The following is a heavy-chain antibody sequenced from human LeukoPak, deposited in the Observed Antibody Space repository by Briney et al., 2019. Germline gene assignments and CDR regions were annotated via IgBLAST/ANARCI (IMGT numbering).Heavy chain of an antibody. J-gene: IGHJ6*02. CDR3: ARDMVRGAGSGYYGMDV. V-gene: IGHV1-2*02. CDR2: INPNSGGT. Sequence: ASVRVSCKASGYTFTGYYMHWVRQAPGQGLERMGWINPNSGGTNYAQKFQGRVTMTRDTSISTAYMELSRLRSDDTAVYYCARDMVRGAGSGYYGMDVWGQGTTVTVSS. D-gene: IGHD3-10*01. CDR1: GYTFTGYY.